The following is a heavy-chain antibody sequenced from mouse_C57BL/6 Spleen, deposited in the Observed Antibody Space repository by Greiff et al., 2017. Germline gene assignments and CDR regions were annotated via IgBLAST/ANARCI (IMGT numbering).Heavy chain of an antibody. CDR1: GIDFSRYW. D-gene: IGHD2-4*01. V-gene: IGHV4-1*01. J-gene: IGHJ3*01. Sequence: EVKLLQSGGGLVQPGGSLKLSCAASGIDFSRYWMSWVRRAPGKGLEWIGEINPDSSTINYAPSLTDKFIISRDNAKNTLYLQMSKVRFEDTALYYCARPDYDYDGFAYWGQGTLVTVSA. CDR3: ARPDYDYDGFAY. CDR2: INPDSSTI.